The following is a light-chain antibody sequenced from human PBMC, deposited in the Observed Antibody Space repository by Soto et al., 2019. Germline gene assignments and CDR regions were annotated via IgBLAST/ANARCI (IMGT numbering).Light chain of an antibody. CDR1: QGITNY. J-gene: IGKJ4*01. Sequence: DIQMTQSPSSLSASVGDRVTITCRASQGITNYLAWYQRKPGKVPKLLIYAASTLQSGVPSRFSGSGSGTDFTLKISRVEAEDVGVYFCAQGLQIPLTVGGGTKVDIK. CDR3: AQGLQIPLT. V-gene: IGKV1-27*01. CDR2: AAS.